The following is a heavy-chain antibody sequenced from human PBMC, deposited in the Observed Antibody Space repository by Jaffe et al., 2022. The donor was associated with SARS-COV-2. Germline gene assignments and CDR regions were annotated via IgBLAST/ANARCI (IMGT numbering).Heavy chain of an antibody. J-gene: IGHJ4*02. CDR3: AKALSYGDYGSGGSYFDY. CDR2: ITWDGGST. D-gene: IGHD4-17*01. CDR1: GFTFDDYT. V-gene: IGHV3-43*01. Sequence: EVQLVESGGVVVQPGGSLRLSCAASGFTFDDYTMYWVRQVPGKGLKWVSLITWDGGSTSYADSVKGRFTMSRDNIKNSLYLQMNSLRTEDTALYYCAKALSYGDYGSGGSYFDYWGQGTLVTVSS.